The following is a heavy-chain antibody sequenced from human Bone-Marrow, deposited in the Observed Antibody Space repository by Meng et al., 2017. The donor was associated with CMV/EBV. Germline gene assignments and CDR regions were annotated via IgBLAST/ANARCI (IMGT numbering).Heavy chain of an antibody. CDR3: AKGKTGEY. J-gene: IGHJ4*02. CDR1: GFTFSTYT. CDR2: IYRGGDGT. Sequence: GESLKISCAASGFTFSTYTLSWVRQAPGKGLEWVSVIYRGGDGTDYADSVKGRFTVSRDESKNTLYLQMSSRRADDTAVDYCAKGKTGEYWGQGTLVTVSS. V-gene: IGHV3-23*03.